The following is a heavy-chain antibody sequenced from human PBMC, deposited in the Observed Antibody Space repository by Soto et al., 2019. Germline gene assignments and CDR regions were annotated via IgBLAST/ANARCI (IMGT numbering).Heavy chain of an antibody. Sequence: SETLSLTCTVSGGSISSYYWSWIRQPPGKGLEWIGFVSYSGGTNYNPSLKSRVPISLDTSKNQFSLRLSSVTAADTAVYYCARHLCSGGSCYQFDYWGQGTLVTVSS. D-gene: IGHD2-15*01. CDR2: VSYSGGT. CDR1: GGSISSYY. CDR3: ARHLCSGGSCYQFDY. J-gene: IGHJ4*02. V-gene: IGHV4-59*08.